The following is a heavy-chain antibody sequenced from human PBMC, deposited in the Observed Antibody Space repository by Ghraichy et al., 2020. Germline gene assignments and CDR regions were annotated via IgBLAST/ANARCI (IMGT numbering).Heavy chain of an antibody. CDR1: GYTFTSYD. Sequence: ASVKVSCKASGYTFTSYDINWVRQATGQGLEWMGWMNPNSGNTGYAQKFQGRVTITRNTSISTAYMELSSLRSEDTAVYYCARGPTSGWFGEIYYYYYGMDVWGQGTTVTVSS. J-gene: IGHJ6*02. CDR2: MNPNSGNT. CDR3: ARGPTSGWFGEIYYYYYGMDV. D-gene: IGHD3-10*01. V-gene: IGHV1-8*03.